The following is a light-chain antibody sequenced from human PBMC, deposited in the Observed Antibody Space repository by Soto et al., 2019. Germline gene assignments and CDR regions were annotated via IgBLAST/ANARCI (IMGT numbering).Light chain of an antibody. CDR1: QSVSSY. J-gene: IGKJ2*01. V-gene: IGKV3-11*01. Sequence: EIVLTQSPATLPLSPGERATLSFRATQSVSSYLAWYQQKPGQAPRLLIYDASNSATGIPARFSGSGSGTDFALTISSLEPEDFAVYYCQQRSNWPPWYTFGQGTKLESK. CDR3: QQRSNWPPWYT. CDR2: DAS.